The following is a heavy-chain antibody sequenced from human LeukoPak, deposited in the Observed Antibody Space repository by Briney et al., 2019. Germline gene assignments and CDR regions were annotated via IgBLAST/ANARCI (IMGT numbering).Heavy chain of an antibody. CDR3: ARDTLEYSNSPDALDI. V-gene: IGHV3-48*02. D-gene: IGHD4-23*01. J-gene: IGHJ3*02. CDR1: GFTFSPYS. Sequence: GGSLRLSCAASGFTFSPYSMNWVRQAPGKGLEWVSYIGSSGSTVYYADSVKGRFTISRDNAKNSLYMQMESLRDEDTAIYYCARDTLEYSNSPDALDIWGQGTMVTVSS. CDR2: IGSSGSTV.